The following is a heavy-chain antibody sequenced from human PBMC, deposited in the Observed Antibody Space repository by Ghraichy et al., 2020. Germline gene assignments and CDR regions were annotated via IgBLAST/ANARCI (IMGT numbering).Heavy chain of an antibody. D-gene: IGHD3-22*01. CDR1: GGSISSYY. CDR3: ARASYYYDSSDSRAEAFDI. CDR2: VYTSGTT. Sequence: SETLSLTCTVHGGSISSYYWSWIRQSAGKGLEWIGRVYTSGTTNYNPSLKSRVIMSVSLSKNQFSLRLSSVTAADTAVYYCARASYYYDSSDSRAEAFDIWGQGTTVTVSS. V-gene: IGHV4-4*07. J-gene: IGHJ3*02.